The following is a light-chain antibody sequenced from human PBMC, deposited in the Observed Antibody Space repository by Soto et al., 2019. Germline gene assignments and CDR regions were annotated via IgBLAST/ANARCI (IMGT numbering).Light chain of an antibody. Sequence: EIVLTQSPGTLSLSPGERATLSCRASQSVSSSHLAWYQHKPGQAPRLLIYAASSRATGSPDRFSGSGSGTDFTLTITRLEPEDSAVYFCQQYTGPPTTFGQGTRLEI. J-gene: IGKJ5*01. CDR2: AAS. CDR1: QSVSSSH. CDR3: QQYTGPPTT. V-gene: IGKV3-20*01.